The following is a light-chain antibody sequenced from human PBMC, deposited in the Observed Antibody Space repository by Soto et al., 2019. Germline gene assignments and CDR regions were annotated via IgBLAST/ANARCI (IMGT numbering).Light chain of an antibody. J-gene: IGKJ4*01. CDR1: QSLVHSDGNTY. V-gene: IGKV2-24*01. CDR3: VHTTRLLS. Sequence: EIVMTQTPLSSPVTLGQPTSISCRSSQSLVHSDGNTYLSWLQQRPGPPPRVLVYKVSNRFSGVPDRFTGSGAGTEFALSISRVEAEDVVIYYCVHTTRLLSFGGGTKVDIK. CDR2: KVS.